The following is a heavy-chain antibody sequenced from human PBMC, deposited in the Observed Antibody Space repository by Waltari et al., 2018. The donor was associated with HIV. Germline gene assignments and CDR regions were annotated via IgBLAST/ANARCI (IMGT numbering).Heavy chain of an antibody. V-gene: IGHV4-31*11. CDR3: ARGRKGYLGIEDFDS. CDR1: GVTLNIGGSY. Sequence: QVQLQESGPGLLKPSQPLSLPCAVSGVTLNIGGSYWRWVRQHPGTGLEWIGHIYNNGNTYYNPSLQSRVTISLDTSQHQFSLRLNSVTAADNAVYYCARGRKGYLGIEDFDSWGQGTLVTVSS. CDR2: IYNNGNT. D-gene: IGHD2-15*01. J-gene: IGHJ4*02.